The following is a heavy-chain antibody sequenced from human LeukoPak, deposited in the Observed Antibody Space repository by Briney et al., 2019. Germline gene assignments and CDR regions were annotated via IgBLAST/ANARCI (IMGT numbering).Heavy chain of an antibody. V-gene: IGHV7-4-1*02. D-gene: IGHD3-9*01. CDR3: AREGGPLGSYDILTGYPPLDY. CDR2: INTNTGNP. Sequence: ASVNVSCKASGYTFTSYAMNWVRQAPGQGLEWMGWINTNTGNPTYAQGFTGRFVFSLDTSVSTAYLQISSLKAEDTAVYYCAREGGPLGSYDILTGYPPLDYWGQGTLVTVSS. CDR1: GYTFTSYA. J-gene: IGHJ4*02.